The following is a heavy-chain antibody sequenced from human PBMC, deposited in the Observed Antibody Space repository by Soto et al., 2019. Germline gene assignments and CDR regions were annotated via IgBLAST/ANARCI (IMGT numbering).Heavy chain of an antibody. D-gene: IGHD5-18*01. J-gene: IGHJ4*02. CDR3: ARASQPFLYTAVGARPFDY. V-gene: IGHV4-59*01. CDR1: GGSINNYY. Sequence: SETLSLTCTVSGGSINNYYWSWIRQPPGKGLEWIGYIYYSGSTNYNPSLKSRVTISVDTSKNQFSLKLSSVTAADTAVYYCARASQPFLYTAVGARPFDYWGQGTLVTVSS. CDR2: IYYSGST.